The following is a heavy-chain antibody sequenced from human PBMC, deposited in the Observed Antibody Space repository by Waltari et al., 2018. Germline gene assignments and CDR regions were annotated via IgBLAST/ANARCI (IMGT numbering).Heavy chain of an antibody. Sequence: EVQLVESGGGLVPPGGSLGLPCGAAGFTFSRYWMSWVRQTPGKGLEWVANINYDGSQKYYVDSVKGRFTISRDNAKNSVYLQMNSLRVEDTAVYYCAKSRGFEYWGQGTLITVSS. CDR1: GFTFSRYW. CDR3: AKSRGFEY. D-gene: IGHD2-2*01. V-gene: IGHV3-7*01. J-gene: IGHJ4*02. CDR2: INYDGSQK.